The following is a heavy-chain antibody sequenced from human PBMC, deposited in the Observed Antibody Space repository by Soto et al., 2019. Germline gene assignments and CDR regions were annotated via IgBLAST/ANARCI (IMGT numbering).Heavy chain of an antibody. Sequence: PSETLSLTCTVSGGSVSSGSYYWSWLRQPPGKGLEWIGYIYYSGSTNYNPSLKSRVTISVDTSKNQFSLKLSSVTAADTAVYYCAREITNDFWSGPGGNWFDPWGQGTLVTVSS. CDR1: GGSVSSGSYY. D-gene: IGHD3-3*01. J-gene: IGHJ5*02. CDR3: AREITNDFWSGPGGNWFDP. CDR2: IYYSGST. V-gene: IGHV4-61*01.